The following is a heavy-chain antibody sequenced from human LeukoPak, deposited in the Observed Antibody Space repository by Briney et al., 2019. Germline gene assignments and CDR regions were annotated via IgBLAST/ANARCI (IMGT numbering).Heavy chain of an antibody. CDR1: GYTFTSYG. Sequence: ASVKVSCKASGYTFTSYGISWVRQAPGQGLEWMGWISAYNGNTNYAQKLQGRVTMTTDTSTSTAYMELRSLRSDDTAVYYCARMYSGYDLGTVFDYWGQGTLVTVSS. D-gene: IGHD5-12*01. J-gene: IGHJ4*02. V-gene: IGHV1-18*04. CDR3: ARMYSGYDLGTVFDY. CDR2: ISAYNGNT.